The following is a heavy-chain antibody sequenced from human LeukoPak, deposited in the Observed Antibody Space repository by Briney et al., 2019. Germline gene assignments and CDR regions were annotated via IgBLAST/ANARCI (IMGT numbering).Heavy chain of an antibody. CDR1: GWSFSGYY. CDR3: ARQQLAYGTYYFDY. V-gene: IGHV4-34*01. CDR2: INHSGST. J-gene: IGHJ4*02. Sequence: PSETLSLTCAVYGWSFSGYYWSWIRQPPGKGLEWIGEINHSGSTNYNPSLKSRVTISVDTSKNQFSLNLTSVTAADTALYYCARQQLAYGTYYFDYWGQGTLVTVSS. D-gene: IGHD6-13*01.